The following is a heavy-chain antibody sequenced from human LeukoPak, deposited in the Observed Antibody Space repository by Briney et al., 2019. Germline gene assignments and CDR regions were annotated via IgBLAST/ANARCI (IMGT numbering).Heavy chain of an antibody. CDR2: INHSGST. CDR3: ARAAYYYYYYMDV. V-gene: IGHV4-34*01. Sequence: SETLSLTCAVYGGSFSGYYWSWIRQPPGKGLEWIGEINHSGSTNYNPSLKSRVTISVDTSKNQFSLKLSSVTAADTAVYYCARAAYYYYYYMDVWGKGTTVTVSS. J-gene: IGHJ6*03. CDR1: GGSFSGYY. D-gene: IGHD6-25*01.